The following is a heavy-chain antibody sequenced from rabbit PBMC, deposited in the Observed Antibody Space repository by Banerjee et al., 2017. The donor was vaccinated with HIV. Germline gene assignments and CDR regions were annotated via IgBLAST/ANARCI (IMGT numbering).Heavy chain of an antibody. CDR2: IYTGSSGST. D-gene: IGHD8-1*01. CDR1: GFSFSGGYY. V-gene: IGHV1S40*01. Sequence: QSLEESGGDLVKPGASLTLTCTASGFSFSGGYYMCWVRQAPGKGLEWIACIYTGSSGSTYYASWAKGRFTISKTSSTTVTLQMTSLTAADTATYFCARRSAGSSELKLWGPGTLVTVS. J-gene: IGHJ4*01. CDR3: ARRSAGSSELKL.